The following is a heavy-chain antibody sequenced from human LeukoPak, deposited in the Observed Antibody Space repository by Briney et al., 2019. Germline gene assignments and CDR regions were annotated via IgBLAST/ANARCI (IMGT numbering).Heavy chain of an antibody. CDR2: FDPEDGET. Sequence: ASVTVSCKVSGYTLTELSMHWVRQAPGKGLEWMGGFDPEDGETIYAQKFQGRVTMTEDTSTDTAYMELSSLRSEDTAVYYCATFENCDFFPALSDYWGQGTLVTVSS. CDR3: ATFENCDFFPALSDY. V-gene: IGHV1-24*01. CDR1: GYTLTELS. D-gene: IGHD3-3*01. J-gene: IGHJ4*02.